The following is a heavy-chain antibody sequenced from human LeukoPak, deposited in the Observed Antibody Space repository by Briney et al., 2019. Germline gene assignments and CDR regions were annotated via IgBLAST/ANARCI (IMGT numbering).Heavy chain of an antibody. CDR1: GGSISTSNYY. J-gene: IGHJ6*03. Sequence: SETLSLTCTVSGGSISTSNYYWGWIRQPPGKGLEWIGNIYYSGSTNYNPSLKSRVTISVDTSKNQFSLKLSSVTAADTAVYYCARESRRTYYYYYMDVWGKGTTVTVSS. CDR2: IYYSGST. D-gene: IGHD1-1*01. V-gene: IGHV4-39*07. CDR3: ARESRRTYYYYYMDV.